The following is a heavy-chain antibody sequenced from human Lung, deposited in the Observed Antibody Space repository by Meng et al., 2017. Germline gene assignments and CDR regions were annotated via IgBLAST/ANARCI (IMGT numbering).Heavy chain of an antibody. CDR1: GYTFTGYY. CDR2: INPKSGGT. CDR3: ARGGSYSSDY. D-gene: IGHD3-16*01. V-gene: IGHV1-2*06. Sequence: QVQLVQSGAEVKKPGAVVKVSCKASGYTFTGYYIHWVRQAPGQGLEWMGRINPKSGGTNYAQKFQGRVTMTRDTSISTAYIELSGLRSDDTAVYYCARGGSYSSDYWGQGTLVTVSS. J-gene: IGHJ4*02.